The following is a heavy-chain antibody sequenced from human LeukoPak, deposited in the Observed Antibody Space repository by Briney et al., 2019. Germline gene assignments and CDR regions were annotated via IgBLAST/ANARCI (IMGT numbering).Heavy chain of an antibody. Sequence: GSVKVSCKVSGYTLTELSMHWVRQAPGKGLEWMGGFDPEDGETIYAQKFQGRVTMTEDTSTDTAYMELSSLRSEDTAVYYCATDPTTVVTRPRDSYYMDVWGKGTTVTVSS. V-gene: IGHV1-24*01. D-gene: IGHD4-23*01. CDR3: ATDPTTVVTRPRDSYYMDV. J-gene: IGHJ6*03. CDR2: FDPEDGET. CDR1: GYTLTELS.